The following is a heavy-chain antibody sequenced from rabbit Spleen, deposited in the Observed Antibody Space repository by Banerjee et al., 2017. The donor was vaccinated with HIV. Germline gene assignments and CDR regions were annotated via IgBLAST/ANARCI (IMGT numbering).Heavy chain of an antibody. Sequence: QSLEESGGDLVKPGASLTLTCMASGVSFSDNSYMCWVRQAPGKGLEWIACIDSGSSGFTYFASWAKGRFTISKASSTTVTLQMTSLTAADTATYFCARDTSSSFSSYGMDLWGPGTPSPS. CDR2: IDSGSSGFT. V-gene: IGHV1S40*01. CDR3: ARDTSSSFSSYGMDL. D-gene: IGHD1-1*01. CDR1: GVSFSDNSY. J-gene: IGHJ6*01.